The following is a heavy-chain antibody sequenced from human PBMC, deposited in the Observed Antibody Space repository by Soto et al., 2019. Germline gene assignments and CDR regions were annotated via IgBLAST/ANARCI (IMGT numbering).Heavy chain of an antibody. CDR1: GFIFSDFH. V-gene: IGHV3-11*01. J-gene: IGHJ4*02. CDR3: VRDRRISGINRGLDY. Sequence: GGSLRLSCAASGFIFSDFHMTWIRQAPVKVLELVAYISSRGDTIYYADSVRGRITISRDNDKDSLFLQMSSLRVEDTAVYYCVRDRRISGINRGLDYWGRGTLVTVYS. D-gene: IGHD1-20*01. CDR2: ISSRGDTI.